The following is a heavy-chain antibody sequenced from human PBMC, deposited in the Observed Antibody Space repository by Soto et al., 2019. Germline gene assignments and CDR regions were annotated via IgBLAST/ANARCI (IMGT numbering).Heavy chain of an antibody. CDR3: ARGTLIWQLPHPILDSSGYSLFAS. CDR2: INPNSGGT. Sequence: QVQLVQSGAEVKNPGASVKDSCKASGYTFTGYYMNGVRQAPGQGLEWMGWINPNSGGTNYAQKFQGRVTMTRDTSISTAYMELSRLRSDDTAVYYCARGTLIWQLPHPILDSSGYSLFASWGGGTLVIVAS. J-gene: IGHJ4*02. D-gene: IGHD3-22*01. V-gene: IGHV1-2*02. CDR1: GYTFTGYY.